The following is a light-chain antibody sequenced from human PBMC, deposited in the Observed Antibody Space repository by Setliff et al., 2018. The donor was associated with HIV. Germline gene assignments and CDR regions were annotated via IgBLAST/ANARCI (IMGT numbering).Light chain of an antibody. CDR1: SSDVGSYSL. J-gene: IGLJ1*01. CDR3: CSYAGNSIYV. V-gene: IGLV2-23*02. Sequence: QSALTQPASVSGSPGQSITISCTGTSSDVGSYSLLSWYQQHPGKAPKLMIYEVNKRPSGVSNRFSGSKSGNTASLTISGLQAEDEADYYCCSYAGNSIYVFGTGTKVTVL. CDR2: EVN.